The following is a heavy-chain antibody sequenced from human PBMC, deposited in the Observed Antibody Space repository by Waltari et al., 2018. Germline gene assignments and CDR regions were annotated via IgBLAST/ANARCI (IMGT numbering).Heavy chain of an antibody. CDR3: AKGIQLWGRGSWYFDD. CDR2: INTNTGNP. CDR1: GSLFSNYA. Sequence: QVQLVQSGSELKKPGASVKVSCQASGSLFSNYAMTWVRQAPGQGLEWMGWINTNTGNPTYAQGFTGRFVFSLDTSVSTAYLQISSLKAEDTSVYYCAKGIQLWGRGSWYFDDWGQGTLVTVSS. D-gene: IGHD5-18*01. J-gene: IGHJ4*02. V-gene: IGHV7-4-1*02.